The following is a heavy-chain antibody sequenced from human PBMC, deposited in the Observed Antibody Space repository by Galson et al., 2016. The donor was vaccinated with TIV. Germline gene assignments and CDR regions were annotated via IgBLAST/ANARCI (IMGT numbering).Heavy chain of an antibody. Sequence: LRLSCAASGFTFSIFAMTWVRQAPGMGLKWVSAISGGGGSTYYADSVKGRFTISRDNSKNTLFLQMNSLRAEDTAVYYCTKVPSSGFSYYYGLDVWGQGTTVTVSS. CDR2: ISGGGGST. J-gene: IGHJ6*02. D-gene: IGHD3-22*01. CDR3: TKVPSSGFSYYYGLDV. CDR1: GFTFSIFA. V-gene: IGHV3-23*01.